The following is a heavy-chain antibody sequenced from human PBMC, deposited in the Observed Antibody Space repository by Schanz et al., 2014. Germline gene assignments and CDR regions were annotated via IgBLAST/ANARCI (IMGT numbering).Heavy chain of an antibody. V-gene: IGHV3-23*01. Sequence: DVQLLESGGGLVQPGGSLRLSCAASGFTFNSYAMTWVRQAPGKGLEWVSSISHSGGSKYYADSVKGRFTISRDNSENPLYLQMDSLNADDTAVFYCAKGMGYCGDGSSYDSYYYGLDVWGRGTTVTVSS. J-gene: IGHJ6*02. CDR3: AKGMGYCGDGSSYDSYYYGLDV. CDR1: GFTFNSYA. CDR2: ISHSGGSK. D-gene: IGHD2-15*01.